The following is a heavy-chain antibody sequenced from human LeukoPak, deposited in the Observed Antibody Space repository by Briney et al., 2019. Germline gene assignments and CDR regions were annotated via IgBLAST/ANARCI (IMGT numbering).Heavy chain of an antibody. D-gene: IGHD2/OR15-2a*01. CDR3: ARSGRIPGLSPGYLDY. CDR1: GGSISSTNYY. J-gene: IGHJ4*02. V-gene: IGHV4-39*01. Sequence: SETLSLTCTVSGGSISSTNYYWGWIRQPPGKGLEWIGSIYYSGNTYYNPSLKSRVTISVDTSKNQFSLKVNSVTAADTAVYYCARSGRIPGLSPGYLDYWGQGTLVTVSS. CDR2: IYYSGNT.